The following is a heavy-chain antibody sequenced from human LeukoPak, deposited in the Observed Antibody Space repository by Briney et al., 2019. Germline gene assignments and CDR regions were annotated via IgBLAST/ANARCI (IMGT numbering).Heavy chain of an antibody. CDR2: IYHSGST. CDR1: GYSISSGYY. Sequence: SETLSLTCTVSGYSISSGYYWGWIRQPPGKGLEWIGSIYHSGSTYYNPSLKSRVTISVDTSKNQFSLKLSSVTAADTAVYYCARQPVAGTMGYYYYYMDVRGKGTTVTISS. J-gene: IGHJ6*03. V-gene: IGHV4-38-2*02. D-gene: IGHD6-19*01. CDR3: ARQPVAGTMGYYYYYMDV.